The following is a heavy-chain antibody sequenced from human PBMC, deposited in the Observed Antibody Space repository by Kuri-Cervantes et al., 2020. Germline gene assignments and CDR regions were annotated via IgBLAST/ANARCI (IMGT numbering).Heavy chain of an antibody. D-gene: IGHD1-14*01. V-gene: IGHV1-8*01. CDR3: ASWRTNFDY. CDR1: EYTFTSYD. J-gene: IGHJ4*02. CDR2: MNPNSSNT. Sequence: ASVKVSCKASEYTFTSYDINWVRQATGQGLEWMGWMNPNSSNTGYAQKFQGRVTITRDTSASTAYMELSSLRSEDTAVYYCASWRTNFDYWGQGTLVTVSS.